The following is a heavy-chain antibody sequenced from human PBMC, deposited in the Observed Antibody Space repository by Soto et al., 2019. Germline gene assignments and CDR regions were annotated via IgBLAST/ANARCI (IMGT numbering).Heavy chain of an antibody. CDR2: ISSSGTSA. Sequence: QVQLEESGGGLVKPGGSLRLSCAASGFTFSAVYMSWIRQAPNKGLEYISYISSSGTSANYADSVKGRFTISRDNAKNSLYLQINSLRAEDTAVYYCARDRGAVTVQYFDYWGQGDLVTVSS. CDR3: ARDRGAVTVQYFDY. D-gene: IGHD6-19*01. V-gene: IGHV3-11*05. CDR1: GFTFSAVY. J-gene: IGHJ4*02.